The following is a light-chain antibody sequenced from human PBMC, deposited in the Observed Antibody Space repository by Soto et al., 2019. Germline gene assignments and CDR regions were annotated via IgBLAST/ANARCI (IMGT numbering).Light chain of an antibody. CDR1: ESISSY. CDR2: TAS. Sequence: DIQMTQSPSSLSASVGDRVTITCRASESISSYVSWYQQKPGKAPKLLIYTASSLQSGVPSRFSGSGSGTEFTSTLRHPPPEEFATYYCQQSYSPPRTFGQGTKLEIK. V-gene: IGKV1-39*01. CDR3: QQSYSPPRT. J-gene: IGKJ2*01.